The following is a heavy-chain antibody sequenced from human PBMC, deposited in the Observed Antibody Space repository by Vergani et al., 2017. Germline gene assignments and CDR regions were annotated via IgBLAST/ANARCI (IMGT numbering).Heavy chain of an antibody. CDR3: AKDSLYYYESSGYYFNAFDI. D-gene: IGHD3-22*01. J-gene: IGHJ3*02. CDR1: GFTFSSCG. Sequence: QVQLVESGGGVVQPGGSLRLSCAASGFTFSSCGMHWVRQAPGKGLEWVAFIRYDGSNKYYADSVKGRFTISRDNSKNTLYLQMNSLRAEDTAVYYCAKDSLYYYESSGYYFNAFDIWGQGTMVTVSS. CDR2: IRYDGSNK. V-gene: IGHV3-30*02.